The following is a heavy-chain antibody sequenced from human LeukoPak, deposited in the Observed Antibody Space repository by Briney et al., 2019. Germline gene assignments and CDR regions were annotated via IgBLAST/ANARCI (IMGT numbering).Heavy chain of an antibody. CDR1: GFTFSTYS. CDR3: ARSHYYLDS. V-gene: IGHV3-48*01. CDR2: ISTSYSTI. J-gene: IGHJ4*02. Sequence: GGSLRLSCAASGFTFSTYSMPWVRQAPGKGLEWVSFISTSYSTIYADSVKGRFTISRDNAKNSVYLQMNSLRAEDTAVYYCARSHYYLDSWGQGTLVTDSS.